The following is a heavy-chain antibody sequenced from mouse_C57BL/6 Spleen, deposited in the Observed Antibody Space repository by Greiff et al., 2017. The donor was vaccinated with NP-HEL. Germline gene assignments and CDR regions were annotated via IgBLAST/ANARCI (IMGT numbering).Heavy chain of an antibody. Sequence: LVESGASVKISCKASGYAFSSYWMNWVKQRPGKGLEWIGQIYPGDGDTNYNGKFKGKATLTADKSSSTAYMQLSSLTSEDSAVYFCARGGYGPWFAYWGQGTLVTVSA. J-gene: IGHJ3*01. CDR3: ARGGYGPWFAY. D-gene: IGHD2-10*02. CDR1: GYAFSSYW. CDR2: IYPGDGDT. V-gene: IGHV1-80*01.